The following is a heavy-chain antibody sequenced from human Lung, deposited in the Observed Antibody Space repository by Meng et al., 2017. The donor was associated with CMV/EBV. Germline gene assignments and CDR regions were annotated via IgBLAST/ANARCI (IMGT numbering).Heavy chain of an antibody. CDR1: GLTFSSYD. D-gene: IGHD1-14*01. J-gene: IGHJ4*02. V-gene: IGHV3-30*02. CDR2: ITSDGNDK. CDR3: AGQYRTTYSFYFDY. Sequence: GGSXRLXCVVSGLTFSSYDIHWVRQAPGKGLEWVALITSDGNDKYYADPVKGRFTISRDNSKNPLYLQMHSLGGDDTAVYYCAGQYRTTYSFYFDYWVQGTXVTVSS.